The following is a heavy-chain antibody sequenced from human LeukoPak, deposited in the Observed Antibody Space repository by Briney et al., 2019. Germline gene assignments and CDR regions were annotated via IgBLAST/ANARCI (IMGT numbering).Heavy chain of an antibody. CDR2: IYYSGST. CDR3: ARGFGGSRNWFDP. CDR1: GGSISSSSYY. D-gene: IGHD3-10*01. Sequence: SETLSLTCTVSGGSISSSSYYWGWIRQPPGKGLEWIGSIYYSGSTYYNPSIKSRVTISVDTSKNQFSLKLSSVTAADTAVYYCARGFGGSRNWFDPWGQGTLVTVSS. J-gene: IGHJ5*02. V-gene: IGHV4-39*07.